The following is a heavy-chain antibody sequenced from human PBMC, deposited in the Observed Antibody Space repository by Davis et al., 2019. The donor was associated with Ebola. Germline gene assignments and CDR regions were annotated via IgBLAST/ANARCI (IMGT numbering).Heavy chain of an antibody. V-gene: IGHV3-53*01. J-gene: IGHJ6*04. Sequence: GESLKISCAASGFTFSSNYMSWVRQAPGKGLERVSVTYSGGSTYYADSVKGRFTISRDNAKNTLYLQMNSLRAEDTAVYYCARVGPVWDYGANGNYYYYGMDVWGKGTTVTVSS. CDR2: TYSGGST. CDR3: ARVGPVWDYGANGNYYYYGMDV. CDR1: GFTFSSNY. D-gene: IGHD4-17*01.